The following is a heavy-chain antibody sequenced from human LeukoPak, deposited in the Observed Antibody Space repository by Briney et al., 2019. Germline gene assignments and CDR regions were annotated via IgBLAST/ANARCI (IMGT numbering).Heavy chain of an antibody. Sequence: PSETLSLTCAVSGYSISSGYYWGWIRQPPGKGLEWIGGIYHSGSTYYNPSLKSRVTISVDTSKNQFSLKLSSVTAADTAVYYCARGYSYGRFDYWGQGTLVTVSP. J-gene: IGHJ4*02. V-gene: IGHV4-38-2*01. CDR2: IYHSGST. CDR3: ARGYSYGRFDY. CDR1: GYSISSGYY. D-gene: IGHD5-18*01.